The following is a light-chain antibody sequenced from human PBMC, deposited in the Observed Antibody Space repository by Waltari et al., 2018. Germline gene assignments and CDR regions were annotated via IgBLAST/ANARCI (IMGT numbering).Light chain of an antibody. CDR2: AAS. CDR1: QGISGY. J-gene: IGKJ4*01. CDR3: QQFNAYPLT. Sequence: DIQLTQSPSFLSASVGDRVTITCRASQGISGYLAWYQQRPGKGPKLRFYAASTLQGGVPSRFSGGGSGADFTLTISRVQPEDFATYFCQQFNAYPLTFGGGTK. V-gene: IGKV1-9*01.